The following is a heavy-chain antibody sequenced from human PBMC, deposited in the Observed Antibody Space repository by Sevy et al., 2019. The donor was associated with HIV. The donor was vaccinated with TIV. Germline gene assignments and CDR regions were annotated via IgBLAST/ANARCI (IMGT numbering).Heavy chain of an antibody. V-gene: IGHV3-48*02. Sequence: GGSLRLSCAASGFTFSSYXXXXXXXXPGKGLXWXXYISSSSSTIYYADSVKGRFTISRDNAKNSLYLQMNSLRDEDTAVYYCAREGELRDYYYGMDVWGQGTTVTVSS. CDR2: ISSSSSTI. CDR3: AREGELRDYYYGMDV. D-gene: IGHD1-7*01. J-gene: IGHJ6*02. CDR1: GFTFSSYX.